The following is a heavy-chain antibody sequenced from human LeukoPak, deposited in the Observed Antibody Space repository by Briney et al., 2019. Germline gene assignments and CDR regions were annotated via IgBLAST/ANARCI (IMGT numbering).Heavy chain of an antibody. D-gene: IGHD6-6*01. Sequence: GGSLRLSCAASGFTFRSYTMSWVRQAPGKGLEWVSEISGSGDSTYYADSVKGRFTISRDNSKNTLYLQMNSLRADDTAVYYCAKHVGSARHFDYWGQGTLVTVSS. CDR3: AKHVGSARHFDY. V-gene: IGHV3-23*01. J-gene: IGHJ4*02. CDR2: ISGSGDST. CDR1: GFTFRSYT.